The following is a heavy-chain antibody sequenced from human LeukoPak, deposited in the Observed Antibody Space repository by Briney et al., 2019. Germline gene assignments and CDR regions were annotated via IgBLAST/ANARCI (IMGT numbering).Heavy chain of an antibody. CDR1: GGXFSGYY. CDR3: ARGSFTLVPAPDY. Sequence: SETLSLTCAVYGGXFSGYYWSWIRQPPGKGLGWIGEINHSGSTNYNPSLKSRVTISVDTPKNQFSLKLSSVTAADTAVYYCARGSFTLVPAPDYWGQGTLVTVSS. CDR2: INHSGST. J-gene: IGHJ4*02. V-gene: IGHV4-34*01. D-gene: IGHD2-2*01.